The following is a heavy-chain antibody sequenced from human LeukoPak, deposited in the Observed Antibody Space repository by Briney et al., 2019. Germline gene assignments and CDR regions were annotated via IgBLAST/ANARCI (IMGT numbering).Heavy chain of an antibody. V-gene: IGHV4-34*01. Sequence: SETLSLTCAVYDASSSGYYWTWFRLSSGKGLEWLGEINQSGTTNYNPSLKGRITISVDPSKSQFSLKLNSMTAADTGIYYCARDVDYWGQGTPVTVSS. CDR2: INQSGTT. J-gene: IGHJ4*02. CDR3: ARDVDY. CDR1: DASSSGYY.